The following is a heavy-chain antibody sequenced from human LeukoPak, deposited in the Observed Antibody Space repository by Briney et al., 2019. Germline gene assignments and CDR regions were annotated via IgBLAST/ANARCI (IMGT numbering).Heavy chain of an antibody. Sequence: PGESLKISCAASGFTVSSNYMSWVRQAPGKGLEWVSIIYSADNTYYADSVKGRFTISRDNSKNTLYLQMNSLRAEDTAVYFCASRVVLASTKSGFDYWGQGTLVTVSS. CDR1: GFTVSSNY. CDR3: ASRVVLASTKSGFDY. J-gene: IGHJ4*02. CDR2: IYSADNT. D-gene: IGHD2/OR15-2a*01. V-gene: IGHV3-66*01.